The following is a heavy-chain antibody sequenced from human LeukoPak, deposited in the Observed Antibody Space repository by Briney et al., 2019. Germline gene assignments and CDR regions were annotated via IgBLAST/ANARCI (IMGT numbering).Heavy chain of an antibody. CDR3: ARAHYDFWSGPSGAFDI. V-gene: IGHV3-48*01. Sequence: GVSLRLSCVASRFTLSSYWMNWVRQAPGKGLEWVSYISSSSSTIYYADSVKGRFTISRDNAKNSLYLQMNSLRAEDTAVYYCARAHYDFWSGPSGAFDIWGQGTMVTVSS. CDR2: ISSSSSTI. CDR1: RFTLSSYW. D-gene: IGHD3-3*01. J-gene: IGHJ3*02.